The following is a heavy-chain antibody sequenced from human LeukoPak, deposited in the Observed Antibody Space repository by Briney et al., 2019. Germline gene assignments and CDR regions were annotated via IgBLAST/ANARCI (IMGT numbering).Heavy chain of an antibody. J-gene: IGHJ2*01. CDR1: GFTFDDYA. Sequence: GGSLRLSCAASGFTFDDYAMHWVRQAPGKGLEWVSGISWNSGSIGYADSVKGRFTISRDDAKNSLYLQMNSLRAEDTALYYCAKDMRIAAAGTPTGPFDLWGRGTLVTVSS. D-gene: IGHD6-13*01. CDR3: AKDMRIAAAGTPTGPFDL. CDR2: ISWNSGSI. V-gene: IGHV3-9*01.